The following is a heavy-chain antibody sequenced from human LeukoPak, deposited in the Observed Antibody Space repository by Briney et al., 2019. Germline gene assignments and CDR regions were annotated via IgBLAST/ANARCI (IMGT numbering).Heavy chain of an antibody. CDR1: GFTFNMYW. CDR3: AKVGGGFNPTLYFDF. CDR2: ISGSGGST. Sequence: GGSLRLSCAASGFTFNMYWMHWVRQGPGKGLVWVSAISGSGGSTFYADSVKGRFTISRDNSKYTLYLQMNSLRADDTAVYYCAKVGGGFNPTLYFDFWGQGTLVTVSS. V-gene: IGHV3-23*01. D-gene: IGHD3-16*01. J-gene: IGHJ4*02.